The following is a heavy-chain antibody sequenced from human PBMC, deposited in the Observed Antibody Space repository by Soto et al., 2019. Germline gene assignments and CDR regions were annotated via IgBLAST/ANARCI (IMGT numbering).Heavy chain of an antibody. V-gene: IGHV4-30-2*01. CDR1: GGSISSGGYS. J-gene: IGHJ4*02. CDR3: ARAPRYCSGGSCAHAITG. D-gene: IGHD2-15*01. CDR2: IYHSGST. Sequence: QLQLQESGSGLVKPSQTLSLTCAVSGGSISSGGYSWSWIRQPPGKGLEWIGYIYHSGSTYYNPSLKSRVTISVDRSKNQFSLKLSSVTAADTAVYYCARAPRYCSGGSCAHAITGWGQGTLVTVSS.